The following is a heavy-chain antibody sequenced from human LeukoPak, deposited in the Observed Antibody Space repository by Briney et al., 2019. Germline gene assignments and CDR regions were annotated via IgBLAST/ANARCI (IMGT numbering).Heavy chain of an antibody. CDR3: ARYCGGGSCFDY. V-gene: IGHV3-7*04. CDR2: IKADGSEK. J-gene: IGHJ4*02. Sequence: GTSLRLSCAASGFPFSSRWMSWVRQAPGKGLEWVANIKADGSEKYYVDSVKGRFTVSRDNAKNSLYLQMNSLRAEDTGLYYCARYCGGGSCFDYWGRGTLVTVSS. CDR1: GFPFSSRW. D-gene: IGHD2-15*01.